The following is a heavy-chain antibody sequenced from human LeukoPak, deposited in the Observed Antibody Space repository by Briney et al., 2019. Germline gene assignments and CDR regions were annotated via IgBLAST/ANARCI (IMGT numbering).Heavy chain of an antibody. CDR2: INPNSGGT. D-gene: IGHD3-22*01. V-gene: IGHV1-2*02. Sequence: GASVKVSCKASGYTFTGYYMHWVRQAPGQGLEWMGWINPNSGGTNYAQKFQGRVTMTRDTSISTAYMELSRLRSDDTAVYYCARDTNYYDSSGYSNDAFDIWGQGTMVTVSS. CDR3: ARDTNYYDSSGYSNDAFDI. J-gene: IGHJ3*02. CDR1: GYTFTGYY.